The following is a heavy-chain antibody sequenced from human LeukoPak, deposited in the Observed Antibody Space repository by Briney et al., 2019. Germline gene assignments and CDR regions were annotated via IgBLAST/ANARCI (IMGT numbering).Heavy chain of an antibody. V-gene: IGHV3-11*01. D-gene: IGHD3-10*01. CDR2: ISSSGSTI. CDR1: GFTFSSYA. J-gene: IGHJ6*03. CDR3: ASRGVSYYYYYYMDV. Sequence: PGGSLRLSCAASGFTFSSYAMSWIRQAPGKGLEWVSYISSSGSTIYYADSVKGRFTISRDNAKNSLYLQMNSLRAEDTAVYYCASRGVSYYYYYYMDVWGKGTTVTISS.